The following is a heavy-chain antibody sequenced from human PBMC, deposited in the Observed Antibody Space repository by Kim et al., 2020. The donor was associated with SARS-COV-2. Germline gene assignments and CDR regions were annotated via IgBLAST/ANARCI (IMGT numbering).Heavy chain of an antibody. J-gene: IGHJ4*02. Sequence: SGGTKYYAGAGKGRFTISRDNTKNSLYLQMNSLRVEDTGVYYCARDDPPGYWGQGTLVTVSS. V-gene: IGHV3-11*01. CDR2: SGGTK. CDR3: ARDDPPGY.